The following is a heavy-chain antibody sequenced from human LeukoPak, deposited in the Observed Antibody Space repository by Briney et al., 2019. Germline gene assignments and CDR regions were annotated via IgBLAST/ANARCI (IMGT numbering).Heavy chain of an antibody. CDR1: GGSISSYY. Sequence: XETLSLTCTVSGGSISSYYWSWIRQPPGKGLEWIGYIYYSGSTNYNPSLKSRVTISVDTSKNQFSLKLSSVTAADTAVYYCARAKGGSEWELLPYYYYGMDVWGQGTTVTVSS. V-gene: IGHV4-59*01. J-gene: IGHJ6*02. CDR3: ARAKGGSEWELLPYYYYGMDV. CDR2: IYYSGST. D-gene: IGHD1-26*01.